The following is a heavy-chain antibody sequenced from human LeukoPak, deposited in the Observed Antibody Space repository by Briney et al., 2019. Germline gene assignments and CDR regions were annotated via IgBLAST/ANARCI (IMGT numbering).Heavy chain of an antibody. CDR2: IYYSGST. CDR1: GGSISSYY. CDR3: ARQYYYGMDV. J-gene: IGHJ6*02. Sequence: SETLSLTCTVSGGSISSYYWSWIRQPPGKGPEWTGYIYYSGSTNYNPSLKSRVTISVDTSENQFSLKLSSVTAADTAVYYCARQYYYGMDVWGQGTTVTVSS. V-gene: IGHV4-59*01.